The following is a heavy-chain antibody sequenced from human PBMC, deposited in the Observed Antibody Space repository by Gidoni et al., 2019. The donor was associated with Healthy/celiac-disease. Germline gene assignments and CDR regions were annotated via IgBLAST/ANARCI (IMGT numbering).Heavy chain of an antibody. CDR1: GGSISSSY. D-gene: IGHD3-10*01. V-gene: IGHV4-4*07. CDR3: ARDYYGSGSYYPPNYYYYGMDV. J-gene: IGHJ6*02. CDR2: IYTSGST. Sequence: QVQLQESGPGLVKPSETLSLTCTGSGGSISSSYWSWIRQPAGKGLELIVRIYTSGSTNYNPSLKSRVTMSVDTSKNQFSLKLSSVTAADTAVYYCARDYYGSGSYYPPNYYYYGMDVWGQGTTVTVSS.